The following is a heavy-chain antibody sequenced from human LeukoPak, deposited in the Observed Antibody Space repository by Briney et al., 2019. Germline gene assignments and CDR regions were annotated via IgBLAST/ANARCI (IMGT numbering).Heavy chain of an antibody. CDR1: GGSISSCSYY. J-gene: IGHJ4*02. CDR2: IYYSGST. V-gene: IGHV4-39*07. D-gene: IGHD3-22*01. CDR3: AREVGGYFWNDY. Sequence: SETLSLTCTVSGGSISSCSYYWGWIRQPPGKGLEWLGSIYYSGSTYYNPSLKSRITISVDTSKNQFSLKLSSVTAADTAVYYCAREVGGYFWNDYWGQGTLVTVSS.